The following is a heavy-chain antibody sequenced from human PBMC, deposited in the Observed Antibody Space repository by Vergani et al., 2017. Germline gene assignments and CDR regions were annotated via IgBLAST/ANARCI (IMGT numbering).Heavy chain of an antibody. CDR3: ARDKIVVVPAATYNWFDP. V-gene: IGHV1-69*01. CDR1: GVTFSSYA. CDR2: IIPIFGTA. J-gene: IGHJ5*02. D-gene: IGHD2-2*01. Sequence: QVQLVQSGAEVKKPGSSVKVSCKASGVTFSSYAISWVRQAPGQGLEWMGGIIPIFGTANYAQKFQGRVTITADESTSTAYMELSSLRSEDTAVYYCARDKIVVVPAATYNWFDPWGQGTLVTVSA.